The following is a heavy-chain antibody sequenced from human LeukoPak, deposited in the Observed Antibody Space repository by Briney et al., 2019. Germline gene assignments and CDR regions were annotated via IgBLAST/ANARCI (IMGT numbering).Heavy chain of an antibody. CDR3: AKVATTPLPSRGFDY. D-gene: IGHD5-24*01. CDR2: ISGSGGTT. V-gene: IGHV3-23*01. Sequence: PGGSLRRSCAASEFIFSNYAMNWVRQAPGKGLEWVSTISGSGGTTYYADSVRGRFTISRDNSKSTLYLQMNSLRAEDTAVYYCAKVATTPLPSRGFDYWGQGTLVTVSS. CDR1: EFIFSNYA. J-gene: IGHJ4*02.